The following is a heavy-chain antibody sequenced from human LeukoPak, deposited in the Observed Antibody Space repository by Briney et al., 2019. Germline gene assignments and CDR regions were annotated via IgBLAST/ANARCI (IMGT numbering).Heavy chain of an antibody. CDR2: INWNGDST. J-gene: IGHJ4*02. D-gene: IGHD6-13*01. Sequence: GGSLRLSCAASGFTFDDYGMSWVRQAPGKGLEWVSGINWNGDSTGYADSVKGRFTISRDNAKNSLYLHMNSLRAEDTAFYYCATDQYSSNWYYFDYWGQGTLVTVSS. V-gene: IGHV3-20*04. CDR1: GFTFDDYG. CDR3: ATDQYSSNWYYFDY.